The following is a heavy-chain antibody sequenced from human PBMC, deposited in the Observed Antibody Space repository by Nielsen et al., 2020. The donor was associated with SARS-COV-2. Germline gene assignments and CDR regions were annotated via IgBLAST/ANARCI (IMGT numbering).Heavy chain of an antibody. Sequence: VRQAPGKGLEWIGEIYDSGSTNYNPSLKSRVTISVDTSKNQFSLKLSSVTAADTAVYYCARTGHYCSSTSCYVSRLAPIDYWGQGTLVTVSS. V-gene: IGHV4-4*02. CDR2: IYDSGST. D-gene: IGHD2-2*01. J-gene: IGHJ4*02. CDR3: ARTGHYCSSTSCYVSRLAPIDY.